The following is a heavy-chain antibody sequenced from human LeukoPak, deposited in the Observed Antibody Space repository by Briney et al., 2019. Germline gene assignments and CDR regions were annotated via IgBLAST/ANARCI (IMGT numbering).Heavy chain of an antibody. CDR1: GFTFSSIA. CDR2: ISGSGGGT. Sequence: GGSLRLSCAAPGFTFSSIAMSWVRQAPDKGLEWVSTISGSGGGTYYADSVKGRFTISRDDSKNTLYLQMNSLRADDTAVYYCAKDLGRYRNNFFDYWGQGNLVTVSS. J-gene: IGHJ4*02. V-gene: IGHV3-23*01. D-gene: IGHD1-26*01. CDR3: AKDLGRYRNNFFDY.